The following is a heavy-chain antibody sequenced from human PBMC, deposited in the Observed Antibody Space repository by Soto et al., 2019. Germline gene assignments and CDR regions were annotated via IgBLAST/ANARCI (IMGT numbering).Heavy chain of an antibody. J-gene: IGHJ5*02. D-gene: IGHD6-19*01. CDR2: INHSGST. CDR3: ARTYSSGWYGWFDP. CDR1: GGSFSGYY. V-gene: IGHV4-34*01. Sequence: SETLSLTCAVYGGSFSGYYWSWMRQPPGKGLEWIGEINHSGSTNYNPSLKSRVTISVDTSKNQFSLKLSSVTAADTAAYYCARTYSSGWYGWFDPWGQGTLVTVSS.